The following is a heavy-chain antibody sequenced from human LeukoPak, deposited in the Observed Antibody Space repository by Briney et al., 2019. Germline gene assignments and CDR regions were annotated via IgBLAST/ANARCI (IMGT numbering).Heavy chain of an antibody. J-gene: IGHJ5*02. CDR2: IYYSGST. CDR3: AKALWFGELFFWFDP. D-gene: IGHD3-10*01. CDR1: GGSISSYY. Sequence: SETLSLTCAVYGGSISSYYWSWIRQPPGKGLEWIGYIYYSGSTNYNPSLKSRVTISVDTSKNQFSLKLSSVTAADTAVYYCAKALWFGELFFWFDPWGQGTLVTVSS. V-gene: IGHV4-59*01.